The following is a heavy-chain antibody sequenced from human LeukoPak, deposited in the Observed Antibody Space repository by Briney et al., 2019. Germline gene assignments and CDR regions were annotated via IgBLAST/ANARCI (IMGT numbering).Heavy chain of an antibody. V-gene: IGHV1-3*01. Sequence: AAVKVSCKASGYIFTDYAIHWLRQAPGQRPEWMGWMNAGNGNTKYSQKFQGRITLIRGTSTSTAYMELRSLRSDDTAVYYCARDVYSSGWSDAFDIWGQGTMVTVSS. J-gene: IGHJ3*02. CDR1: GYIFTDYA. D-gene: IGHD6-19*01. CDR2: MNAGNGNT. CDR3: ARDVYSSGWSDAFDI.